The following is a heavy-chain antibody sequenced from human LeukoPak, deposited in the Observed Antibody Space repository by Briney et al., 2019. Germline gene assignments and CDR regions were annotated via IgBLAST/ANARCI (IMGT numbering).Heavy chain of an antibody. D-gene: IGHD3-16*02. CDR3: ARKYYDYVWGSYRSFGFDY. CDR2: INHSGST. Sequence: SETLSLTCAVYGGSFSGYYWSWIRQPPGKGLEWIGEINHSGSTNYNPSLKSRVTISVDTSKNQFSLKLSSVTAADTAVYYCARKYYDYVWGSYRSFGFDYWGQGTLVTVSS. J-gene: IGHJ4*02. CDR1: GGSFSGYY. V-gene: IGHV4-34*01.